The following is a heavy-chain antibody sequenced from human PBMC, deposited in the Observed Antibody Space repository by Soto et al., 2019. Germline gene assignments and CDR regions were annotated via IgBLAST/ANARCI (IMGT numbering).Heavy chain of an antibody. Sequence: VQLLESGAEVKKPGSSVKVSCKASGGTFSSYAISWVRQAPGQGLEWMGGIIPIFGTANYAQKFQGRVTITADQSTSTAYMELSSLRSEDTAVYYCARSLYCSSTSCPFDYWGQGTLVTVSS. D-gene: IGHD2-2*01. CDR1: GGTFSSYA. CDR3: ARSLYCSSTSCPFDY. J-gene: IGHJ4*02. CDR2: IIPIFGTA. V-gene: IGHV1-69*01.